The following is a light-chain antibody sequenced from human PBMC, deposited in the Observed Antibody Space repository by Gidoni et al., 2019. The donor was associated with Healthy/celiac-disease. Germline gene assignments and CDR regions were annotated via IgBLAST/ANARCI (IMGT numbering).Light chain of an antibody. CDR1: QRVSSY. V-gene: IGKV3-11*01. Sequence: EIVLTQSPATLSLSPGERATLSCRASQRVSSYLAWYQQKPGQAPRLLIYDASNRATGIPARFSGSGSGTDFTLTISSLEPEDFAVYYCQQRSNWPPLTFGGWTKVEIK. J-gene: IGKJ4*01. CDR3: QQRSNWPPLT. CDR2: DAS.